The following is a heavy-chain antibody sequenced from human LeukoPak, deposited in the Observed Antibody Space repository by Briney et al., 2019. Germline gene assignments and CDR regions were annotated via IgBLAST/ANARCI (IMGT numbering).Heavy chain of an antibody. CDR1: GYSFSSYW. CDR2: IFPGDSDT. D-gene: IGHD1-20*01. Sequence: GESLKISCKGSGYSFSSYWISWVRQMPGKGLEWMGIIFPGDSDTTYSPSFQGQVTISADKSISTAYLQWSSLKASDTAMYYCARLITGTIAYGMDVWGQGTTVAVSS. V-gene: IGHV5-51*01. CDR3: ARLITGTIAYGMDV. J-gene: IGHJ6*02.